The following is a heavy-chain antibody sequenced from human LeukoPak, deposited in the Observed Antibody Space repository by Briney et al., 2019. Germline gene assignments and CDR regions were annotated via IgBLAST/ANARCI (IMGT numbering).Heavy chain of an antibody. D-gene: IGHD1-26*01. V-gene: IGHV1-24*01. CDR2: FDPEDSET. J-gene: IGHJ4*02. Sequence: ASVKVSCKVSGYTLTELSMHWVRQAPGKGLEWMGGFDPEDSETIYAQKFQGRVTMTEDTSTDTAYMELSSLRSEDTAVYYCATILYSGSYYSFDYWGQGTLVTVSS. CDR3: ATILYSGSYYSFDY. CDR1: GYTLTELS.